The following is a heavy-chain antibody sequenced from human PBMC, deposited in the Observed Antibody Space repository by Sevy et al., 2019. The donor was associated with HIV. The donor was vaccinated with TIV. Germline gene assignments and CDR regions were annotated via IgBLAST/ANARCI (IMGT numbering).Heavy chain of an antibody. CDR2: ISGSGTRT. CDR3: GQVSIFGVEGFYDY. V-gene: IGHV3-23*01. D-gene: IGHD3-3*01. J-gene: IGHJ4*02. CDR1: GFTFSTYA. Sequence: GRSLRLSCAASGFTFSTYAMSWVRQAPGKGLEWVSGISGSGTRTYYTDSVKGRFTISRDNSKNTVYLQMNNLRAEDTAVYYCGQVSIFGVEGFYDYWGQGTLVTVSS.